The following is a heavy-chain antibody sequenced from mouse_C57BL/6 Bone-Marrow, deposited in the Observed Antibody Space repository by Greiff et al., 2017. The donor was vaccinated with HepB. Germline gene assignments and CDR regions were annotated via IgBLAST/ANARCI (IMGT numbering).Heavy chain of an antibody. CDR3: ARGSDGYYDYYAMDY. CDR2: INYDGSST. D-gene: IGHD2-3*01. Sequence: EVKLVESEGGLVQPGSSMKLSCTASGFTFSDYYMAWVRQVPEKGLEWVANINYDGSSTYYLDSLKSRFIISRDNAKNILYLQMSSLKSEDTATYYCARGSDGYYDYYAMDYWGQGTSVTVSS. V-gene: IGHV5-16*01. J-gene: IGHJ4*01. CDR1: GFTFSDYY.